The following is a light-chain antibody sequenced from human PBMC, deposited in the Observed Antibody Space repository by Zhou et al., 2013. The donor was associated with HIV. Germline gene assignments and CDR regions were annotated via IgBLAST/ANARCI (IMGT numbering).Light chain of an antibody. CDR3: QQFYSTPPYT. Sequence: DIQMTQSPSSLSASVGDRVTITCQASQDISNYLNWYQQKPGKAPKLLIYAASSLQSGVPSRFSGSGSGTDFTLTISSLQPEDFATYYCQQFYSTPPYTFGQGTKVEIK. CDR2: AAS. CDR1: QDISNY. V-gene: IGKV1-39*01. J-gene: IGKJ2*01.